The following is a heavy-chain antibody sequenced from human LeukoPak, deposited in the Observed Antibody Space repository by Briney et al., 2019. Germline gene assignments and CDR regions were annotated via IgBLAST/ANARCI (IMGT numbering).Heavy chain of an antibody. D-gene: IGHD3-3*01. CDR2: VSGSGGVT. CDR3: AKDYRPRYYDFWSGYYPHDY. J-gene: IGHJ4*02. CDR1: GFTFSNYA. Sequence: GGSLRLSCAASGFTFSNYAMSWVRQAPGKGLEWVSGVSGSGGVTYHADSVKGRFTISRDNSKNTLDLQMNSLRAEDTAVYYCAKDYRPRYYDFWSGYYPHDYWGQGTLVTVSS. V-gene: IGHV3-23*01.